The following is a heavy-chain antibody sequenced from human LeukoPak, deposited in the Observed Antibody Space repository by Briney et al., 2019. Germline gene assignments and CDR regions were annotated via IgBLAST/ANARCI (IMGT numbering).Heavy chain of an antibody. Sequence: GGSLRPSCAASGFTFSNYAMSWVRQAPGKGLEWVSTVSGSGGSTYYEDSVKGRFTISRDNSKNTLYLQMNSLRGEDTALYYCAKVIGQYYYDSSGYSIFDYWGQGTLVTVSS. CDR3: AKVIGQYYYDSSGYSIFDY. V-gene: IGHV3-23*01. CDR1: GFTFSNYA. D-gene: IGHD3-22*01. J-gene: IGHJ4*02. CDR2: VSGSGGST.